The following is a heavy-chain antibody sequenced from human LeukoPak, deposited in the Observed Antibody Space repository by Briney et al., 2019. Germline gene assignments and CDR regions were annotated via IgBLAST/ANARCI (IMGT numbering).Heavy chain of an antibody. D-gene: IGHD1-1*01. CDR3: AKDGKVLDYFDY. CDR1: GFTFTTYA. J-gene: IGHJ4*02. V-gene: IGHV3-23*01. CDR2: ISGSGDTT. Sequence: GGSLRLSCAASGFTFTTYAMTWVRQAPGKGVEWVSAISGSGDTTYYADSVKGRFTISRDNSKNTLYLQMNSLRAEDTAVYYCAKDGKVLDYFDYWGQGTLVTVSS.